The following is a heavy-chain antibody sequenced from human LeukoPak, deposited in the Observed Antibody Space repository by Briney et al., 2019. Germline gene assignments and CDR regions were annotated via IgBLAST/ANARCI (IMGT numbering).Heavy chain of an antibody. J-gene: IGHJ4*02. CDR3: ARDKYSSSSYYFDY. D-gene: IGHD6-6*01. CDR1: GFTFSSYG. V-gene: IGHV3-33*01. CDR2: IWYDGSNK. Sequence: PGGSLRLSCAASGFTFSSYGMHWVRQAPGKGLEWVAVIWYDGSNKYYADSVKGRFTISRDNSKNTPYLQMNSLRAEDTAVYYRARDKYSSSSYYFDYWGQGTLVTVYS.